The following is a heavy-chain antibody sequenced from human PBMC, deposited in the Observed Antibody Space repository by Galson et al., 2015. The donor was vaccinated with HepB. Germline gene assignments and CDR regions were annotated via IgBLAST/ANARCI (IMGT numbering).Heavy chain of an antibody. J-gene: IGHJ4*02. CDR3: AKGYSGYDPFAF. CDR1: GFTFSTYA. D-gene: IGHD5-12*01. CDR2: ISSTGGSA. V-gene: IGHV3-23*01. Sequence: SLRLSCAASGFTFSTYALNWVRQAPGKGLEWVSSISSTGGSAYYADSLKGRFTISRDNSRNTLYLQINSLRAEDTAIYYCAKGYSGYDPFAFWGQGTLVTVSS.